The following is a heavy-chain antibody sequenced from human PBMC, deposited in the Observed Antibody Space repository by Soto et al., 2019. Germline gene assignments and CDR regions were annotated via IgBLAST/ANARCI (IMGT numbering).Heavy chain of an antibody. J-gene: IGHJ3*02. D-gene: IGHD6-19*01. V-gene: IGHV5-10-1*01. Sequence: GESLKISCKGSGYSFTSYWISWVRQMPGKGLEWMGRIDPTDSYTNYSPSFQGHVTISADKSINTAYLQWSSLKAPDTAMYYCARLAVGGKTYDAFDIWGQGTVVTVSS. CDR2: IDPTDSYT. CDR3: ARLAVGGKTYDAFDI. CDR1: GYSFTSYW.